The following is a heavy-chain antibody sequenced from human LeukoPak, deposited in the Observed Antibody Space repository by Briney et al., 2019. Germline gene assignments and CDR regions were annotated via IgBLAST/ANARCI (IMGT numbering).Heavy chain of an antibody. V-gene: IGHV1-18*04. D-gene: IGHD3-10*01. J-gene: IGHJ4*02. Sequence: ASLKVSCKASGYTFTSYGISWVRQAPGQGLEWMGWICAYNGNTNYAQNLQGRVTMTTDTSTSTAYMELRRLRSDDTGVYYCARVRCYYYGSGSYVDYWGQGTLVTVSS. CDR3: ARVRCYYYGSGSYVDY. CDR1: GYTFTSYG. CDR2: ICAYNGNT.